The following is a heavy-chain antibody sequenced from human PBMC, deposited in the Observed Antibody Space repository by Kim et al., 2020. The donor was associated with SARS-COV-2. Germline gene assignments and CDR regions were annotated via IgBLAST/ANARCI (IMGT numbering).Heavy chain of an antibody. J-gene: IGHJ5*02. D-gene: IGHD3-10*01. V-gene: IGHV1-3*01. CDR1: GYTFTSYA. CDR2: INAGNGNT. CDR3: ARGGYGSGSSNWFDP. Sequence: ASVKVSCKASGYTFTSYAMHWVRQAPGQRLEWMGWINAGNGNTKYSQKFQGRVTITRDTSASTAYMELSSLRSEDTAVYYCARGGYGSGSSNWFDPWGQGTLVTVSS.